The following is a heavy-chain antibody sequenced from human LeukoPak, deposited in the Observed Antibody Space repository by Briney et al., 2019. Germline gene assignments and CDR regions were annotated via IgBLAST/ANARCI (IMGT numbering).Heavy chain of an antibody. CDR2: IIPIFGTA. CDR1: GGTFSSYA. CDR3: ARGRWELPKNHDAFDI. D-gene: IGHD1-26*01. V-gene: IGHV1-69*05. Sequence: ASVKVSCKASGGTFSSYAISWVRQAPGQGLEWMGGIIPIFGTANYAQKFQGRVTITTDESTSTAYMELSSLRSEDTAVYYCARGRWELPKNHDAFDIWGQGTMVTVSS. J-gene: IGHJ3*02.